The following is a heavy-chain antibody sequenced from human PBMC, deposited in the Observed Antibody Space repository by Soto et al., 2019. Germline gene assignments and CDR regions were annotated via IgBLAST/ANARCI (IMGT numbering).Heavy chain of an antibody. CDR3: ARSSPCRVIQTPAGNHYSYPMDV. CDR2: IIPVFRTT. V-gene: IGHV1-69*01. D-gene: IGHD1-1*01. Sequence: QVQLVQSGAEVKKPGSSVKVSCKASGGNFSSYAISWLRQAPGQGLEWMGGIIPVFRTTNYEQKLQGRVTITADGSTSTAYMELSSLTSADTAVYYCARSSPCRVIQTPAGNHYSYPMDVWGQGTTVTVSS. J-gene: IGHJ6*02. CDR1: GGNFSSYA.